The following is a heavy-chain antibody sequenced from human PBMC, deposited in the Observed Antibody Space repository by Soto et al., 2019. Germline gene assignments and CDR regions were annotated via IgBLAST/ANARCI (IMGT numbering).Heavy chain of an antibody. CDR1: GFTFSSHA. V-gene: IGHV3-23*01. CDR2: IGVGGGDR. Sequence: EVQLLESGGGLVQPGGSLRLSCAASGFTFSSHAMSWVCQAPGKGLEWVSIIGVGGGDRYYPESVKGRFTISRDNSRDTLYLEMNSLRDEDTAVYYCARVLFGELVWGQGTLVTVSS. J-gene: IGHJ4*02. D-gene: IGHD3-10*02. CDR3: ARVLFGELV.